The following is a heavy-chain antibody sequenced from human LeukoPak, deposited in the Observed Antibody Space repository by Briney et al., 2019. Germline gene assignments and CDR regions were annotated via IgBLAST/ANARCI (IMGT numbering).Heavy chain of an antibody. J-gene: IGHJ6*03. CDR1: GFTFSSYW. CDR3: ARDDSGYDSSSSWYSSYYYYYYMDV. CDR2: IKQDGSEK. D-gene: IGHD5-12*01. V-gene: IGHV3-7*01. Sequence: PGGSLRLSCAASGFTFSSYWMSWVRQAPGKGLEWVANIKQDGSEKYYVDSVKGRFTISRDNAKNSLYLQMNSLRAEDTAVYYCARDDSGYDSSSSWYSSYYYYYYMDVWGKGTTVTVSS.